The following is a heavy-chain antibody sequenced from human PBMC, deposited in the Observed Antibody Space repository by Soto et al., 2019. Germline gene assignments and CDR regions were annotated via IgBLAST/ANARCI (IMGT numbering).Heavy chain of an antibody. CDR2: FDPEDGET. D-gene: IGHD3-10*01. V-gene: IGHV1-24*01. CDR3: AKGGYGSGSLGY. CDR1: GYTLTELS. J-gene: IGHJ4*02. Sequence: EASVKVSCKVSGYTLTELSMHWVRQAPGKGLEWMGGFDPEDGETIYAQKFQGRVTMTEDTSTDTAYMELSSLRSEDTAVYYCAKGGYGSGSLGYWGQGTLVTVSS.